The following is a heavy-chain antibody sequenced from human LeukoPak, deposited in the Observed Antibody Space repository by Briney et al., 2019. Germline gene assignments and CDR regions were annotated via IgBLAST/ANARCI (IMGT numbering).Heavy chain of an antibody. CDR1: GGSISSYY. J-gene: IGHJ4*02. D-gene: IGHD3-22*01. CDR2: IFYSGST. V-gene: IGHV4-59*01. Sequence: SETLSLTCTVSGGSISSYYWSWVRQPPGKGLEWIGYIFYSGSTNYNPSLKSRVTISVDTSKNQFSLKLSSVTAADTAVYYCARDRETYYYDSSGYYYVSFFDYWGQGTLVTVSS. CDR3: ARDRETYYYDSSGYYYVSFFDY.